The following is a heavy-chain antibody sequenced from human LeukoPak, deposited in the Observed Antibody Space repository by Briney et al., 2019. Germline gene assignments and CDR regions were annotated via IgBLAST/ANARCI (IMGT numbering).Heavy chain of an antibody. CDR3: AKDRTETTVTIDY. CDR2: ISGSDGNT. D-gene: IGHD4-17*01. J-gene: IGHJ4*02. Sequence: GGPLRLSCGASGFTFSSYSMTWVRQAPGKGLEWVSVISGSDGNTYYADSVKGRFTISRDNSKNTLYLQLSSLRAEDTAVYYCAKDRTETTVTIDYWGQGTLVTVSS. CDR1: GFTFSSYS. V-gene: IGHV3-23*01.